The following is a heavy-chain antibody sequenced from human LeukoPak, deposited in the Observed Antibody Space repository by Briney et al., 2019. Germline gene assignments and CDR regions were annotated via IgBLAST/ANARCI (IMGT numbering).Heavy chain of an antibody. CDR2: INHSGST. CDR3: ARVAGSGYGDYVAY. J-gene: IGHJ4*02. Sequence: SETLSLTCAVYGGSFSGYYWNWIRQPPGKGLEWIGEINHSGSTNYNPSLKSRVTILVDTSKNQFSLKLSSVTAADTAVYYCARVAGSGYGDYVAYWGQGSLVTVS. V-gene: IGHV4-34*01. D-gene: IGHD5-12*01. CDR1: GGSFSGYY.